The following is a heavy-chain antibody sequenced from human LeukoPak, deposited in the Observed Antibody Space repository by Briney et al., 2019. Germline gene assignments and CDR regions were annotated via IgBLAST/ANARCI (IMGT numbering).Heavy chain of an antibody. J-gene: IGHJ6*02. Sequence: ASVKGSCKASGYTFTSYAMNWVRQAPGQGLEWMGWINTNTGNPTYAQGFTGRFVFSLDTSVSTAYLQISSLKAEDTAVYYCARALTNYDSSGLNYYYYGMDVWGQGTTVTVSS. CDR2: INTNTGNP. V-gene: IGHV7-4-1*02. D-gene: IGHD3-22*01. CDR3: ARALTNYDSSGLNYYYYGMDV. CDR1: GYTFTSYA.